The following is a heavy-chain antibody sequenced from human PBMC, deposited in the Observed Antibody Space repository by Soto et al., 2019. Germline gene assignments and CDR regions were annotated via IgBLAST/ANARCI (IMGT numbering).Heavy chain of an antibody. CDR3: ARVDNSGGYYRRYFDY. J-gene: IGHJ4*02. D-gene: IGHD1-26*01. V-gene: IGHV3-30-3*01. Sequence: PGGSLRLSCAASGFTFSRYAIHWVRQAPGKGLEWVAVMSYDGTNKDYSDSVKGRFTISRDNSKNTMYLQMSSLRGEDTAVYYCARVDNSGGYYRRYFDYWGQGTLVTVSS. CDR2: MSYDGTNK. CDR1: GFTFSRYA.